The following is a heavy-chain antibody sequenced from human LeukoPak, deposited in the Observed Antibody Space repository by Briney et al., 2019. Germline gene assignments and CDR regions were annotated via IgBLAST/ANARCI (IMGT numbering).Heavy chain of an antibody. J-gene: IGHJ6*03. CDR2: IYYSGST. CDR1: GGSISSSSYY. D-gene: IGHD6-19*01. CDR3: ARLPCGSGCYDYYYMDV. V-gene: IGHV4-39*01. Sequence: PSETLSLTCTVSGGSISSSSYYWGWIRQPPGKGLEWIGSIYYSGSTYYNPSLKSRVTISVDTSKNQFSLKLSSVTAADTAVYYCARLPCGSGCYDYYYMDVWGKGTTVTVSS.